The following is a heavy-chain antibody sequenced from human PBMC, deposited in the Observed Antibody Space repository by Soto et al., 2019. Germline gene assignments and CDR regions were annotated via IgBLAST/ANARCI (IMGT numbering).Heavy chain of an antibody. CDR1: GFTFSSYA. CDR2: IPYDGSNK. V-gene: IGHV3-30-3*01. J-gene: IGHJ4*02. CDR3: ARDRAPIFRSVYYFDY. Sequence: GGSLILSCAASGFTFSSYAMHWVRQAPGKGLEWVAVIPYDGSNKYYADSVKGRFTISRDNSKNTLYLQMNSLRAEDTAVYYCARDRAPIFRSVYYFDYWGQGALVTVSS. D-gene: IGHD3-3*02.